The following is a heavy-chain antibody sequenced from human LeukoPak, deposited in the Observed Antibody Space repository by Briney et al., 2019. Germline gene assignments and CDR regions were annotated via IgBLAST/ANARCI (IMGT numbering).Heavy chain of an antibody. CDR3: ASHTGNSFRRYYYYGMDV. D-gene: IGHD1-26*01. V-gene: IGHV1-69*13. Sequence: ASVKVSCKASGGTFSSYAISWVRQAPGQGLEWMGGIIPIFGTANYVQKFQGRVTITADESTSTAYMELSSLRSEDTAVYYCASHTGNSFRRYYYYGMDVWGKGTTVTVSS. CDR1: GGTFSSYA. J-gene: IGHJ6*04. CDR2: IIPIFGTA.